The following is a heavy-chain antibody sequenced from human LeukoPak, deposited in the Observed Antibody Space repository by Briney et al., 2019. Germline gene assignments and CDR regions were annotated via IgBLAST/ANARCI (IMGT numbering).Heavy chain of an antibody. J-gene: IGHJ3*02. D-gene: IGHD2-15*01. V-gene: IGHV3-48*04. Sequence: GGSLRLSCAGSGFEFSTYAMNWVRQAPGKGLEWVSYISSSSSTIYYADSVKGRFTISRDNAKNSLYLQMNSLRAEDTAVYYCAREREAATGAFDIWGQGTTVTVSS. CDR3: AREREAATGAFDI. CDR2: ISSSSSTI. CDR1: GFEFSTYA.